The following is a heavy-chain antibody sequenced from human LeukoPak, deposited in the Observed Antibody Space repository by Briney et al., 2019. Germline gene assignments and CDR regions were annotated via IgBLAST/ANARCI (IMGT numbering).Heavy chain of an antibody. V-gene: IGHV3-7*01. Sequence: PGGSLRLSCAASGFTFSTYWMSWVRQAPGKGLEWVANIKEDGSERYYVDSVKGQFTISRDNARNSLYLQMNSLRAEDTAVYYCARDYWASDYWGQGTLVTVSS. D-gene: IGHD2-8*02. CDR3: ARDYWASDY. CDR1: GFTFSTYW. CDR2: IKEDGSER. J-gene: IGHJ4*02.